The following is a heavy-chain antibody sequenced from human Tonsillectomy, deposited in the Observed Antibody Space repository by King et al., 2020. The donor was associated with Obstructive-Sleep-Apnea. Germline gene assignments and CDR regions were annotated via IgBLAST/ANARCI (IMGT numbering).Heavy chain of an antibody. D-gene: IGHD2-15*01. Sequence: QLVQSGAEVKKPGASLRISCKGSGYSFASYWISWVRQMPGRGLEWMGRIDPSDSYTNYSPSFQGHVTISADKSNSTASLQWSSLRASDTAMYYCARLYCSGGSCYELDYWGQGTLVTVSS. CDR3: ARLYCSGGSCYELDY. CDR2: IDPSDSYT. J-gene: IGHJ4*02. CDR1: GYSFASYW. V-gene: IGHV5-10-1*01.